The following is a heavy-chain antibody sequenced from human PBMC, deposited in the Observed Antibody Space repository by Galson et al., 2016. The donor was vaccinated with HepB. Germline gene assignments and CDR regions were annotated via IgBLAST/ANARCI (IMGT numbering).Heavy chain of an antibody. CDR1: GGSISSGDYY. Sequence: TLSLTCTVSGGSISSGDYYWTWIRQPPGKGLEWIGYVYYSGSTYYNPSLKSRVSISVDTSKNQFSLKVRSVTAADTAMYYCARRTDFWGQGTLVTVSS. V-gene: IGHV4-30-4*01. CDR3: ARRTDF. D-gene: IGHD2-2*01. J-gene: IGHJ4*02. CDR2: VYYSGST.